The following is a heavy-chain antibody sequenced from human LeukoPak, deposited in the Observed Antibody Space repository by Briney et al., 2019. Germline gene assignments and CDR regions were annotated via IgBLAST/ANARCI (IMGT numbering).Heavy chain of an antibody. V-gene: IGHV3-23*01. CDR1: GFTFSSYA. J-gene: IGHJ4*02. CDR3: AKRIQSAMATGY. CDR2: SGSGGST. D-gene: IGHD5-18*01. Sequence: GGSLRLSCAASGFTFSSYAMSWVRQAPGKGLEWVSDSGSGGSTYYADSVKGRFTISRDNSKNTLYLQMNSLRAEDTAVYYCAKRIQSAMATGYWGQGTLVTVSS.